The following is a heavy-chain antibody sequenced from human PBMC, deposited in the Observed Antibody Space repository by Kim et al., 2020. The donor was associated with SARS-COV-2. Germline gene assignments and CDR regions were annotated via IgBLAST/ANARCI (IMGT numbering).Heavy chain of an antibody. J-gene: IGHJ1*01. CDR1: GFTFGDYA. CDR2: ISWNSGSI. V-gene: IGHV3-9*01. CDR3: AKSFAITEYFQH. D-gene: IGHD2-2*01. Sequence: GGSLRLSCAASGFTFGDYAMHWVRQAPGKGLEWVSGISWNSGSIGYADSVKGRFTISRDNAKNSLYLQMNSLRAEDTALYYCAKSFAITEYFQHWGQGTLVTVSS.